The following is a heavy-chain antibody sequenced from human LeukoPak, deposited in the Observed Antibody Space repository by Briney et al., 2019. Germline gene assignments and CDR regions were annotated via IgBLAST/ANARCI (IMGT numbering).Heavy chain of an antibody. V-gene: IGHV1-3*01. CDR1: EYTFTDYA. CDR3: ARGEVAQYFQH. Sequence: EASVKVSCKASEYTFTDYAINWVRQAPGQRLEWMGWINAGSGNTKYTQRFQDTVTITRDTSASTAYMELSSLRSEDTAIYYCARGEVAQYFQHWGQGTLVTVSS. J-gene: IGHJ1*01. CDR2: INAGSGNT. D-gene: IGHD1-26*01.